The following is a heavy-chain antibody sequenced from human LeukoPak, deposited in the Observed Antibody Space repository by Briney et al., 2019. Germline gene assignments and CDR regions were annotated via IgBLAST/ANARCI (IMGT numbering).Heavy chain of an antibody. V-gene: IGHV3-30*03. CDR1: GFILSSYV. D-gene: IGHD3-10*01. CDR3: ARTIRGY. Sequence: QPGRSLRLSCAASGFILSSYVMHWVRQAPGKGLEWVAVISSDGSDKYYADSGKGRFTISRDNSKNQLYLQMNSLRAEDTAVYYCARTIRGYWGQGTLVTVSS. CDR2: ISSDGSDK. J-gene: IGHJ4*02.